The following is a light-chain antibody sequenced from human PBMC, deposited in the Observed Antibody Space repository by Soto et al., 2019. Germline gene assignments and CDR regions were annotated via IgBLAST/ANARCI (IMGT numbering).Light chain of an antibody. CDR1: SSNIESNY. J-gene: IGLJ1*01. CDR3: AAWDDSLSGYV. Sequence: QLVLNQPPSASGTPGQKVTISCSGSSSNIESNYVYWYQHLPGTAPKLLIYRNSQRPSGVPDRFSGSKSGTSASLAISGLRSEDEADYYCAAWDDSLSGYVFGTGTQLTVL. V-gene: IGLV1-47*01. CDR2: RNS.